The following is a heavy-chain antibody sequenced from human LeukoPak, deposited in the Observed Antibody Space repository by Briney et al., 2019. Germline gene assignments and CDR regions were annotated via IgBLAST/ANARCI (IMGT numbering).Heavy chain of an antibody. D-gene: IGHD1-14*01. CDR2: IIPIFGTA. V-gene: IGHV1-69*05. J-gene: IGHJ1*01. CDR1: GGTFSSYA. CDR3: ASRRRGTRAEYFQH. Sequence: SVKVSCKASGGTFSSYAISWVRQAPGQGLEWMGGIIPIFGTANYAQKFQGRVTITTDESTSTAYMELSSLRSEDTAVYYCASRRRGTRAEYFQHWGQGTLVTVSS.